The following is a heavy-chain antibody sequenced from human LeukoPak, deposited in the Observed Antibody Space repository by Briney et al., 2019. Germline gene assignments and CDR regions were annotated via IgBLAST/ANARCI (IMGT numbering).Heavy chain of an antibody. Sequence: ASVKVSCKASGYIFNSYAMNWVRQAPGQGLEWMGWINTKTGNPTYAQGFTGRFVFSLDTSVSTAYLQISSLKAEDTAVYYCARDAECSGGSCYSSLNTHYFDYWGQGTLVTVSS. V-gene: IGHV7-4-1*02. D-gene: IGHD2-15*01. CDR1: GYIFNSYA. CDR2: INTKTGNP. J-gene: IGHJ4*02. CDR3: ARDAECSGGSCYSSLNTHYFDY.